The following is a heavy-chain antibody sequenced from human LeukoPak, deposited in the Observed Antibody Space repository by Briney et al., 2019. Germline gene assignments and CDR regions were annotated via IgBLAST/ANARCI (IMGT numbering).Heavy chain of an antibody. Sequence: GGSLRLSCAASGFTFSGSAMHWVRQASGKGLEWVGRIRSKANSYATAYAASVEGRFTISRDDSKNTAYLQMNSLKTEDTAVYYCTRWIAARPFDYWGQGTLVTVSS. CDR3: TRWIAARPFDY. D-gene: IGHD6-6*01. CDR2: IRSKANSYAT. CDR1: GFTFSGSA. V-gene: IGHV3-73*01. J-gene: IGHJ4*02.